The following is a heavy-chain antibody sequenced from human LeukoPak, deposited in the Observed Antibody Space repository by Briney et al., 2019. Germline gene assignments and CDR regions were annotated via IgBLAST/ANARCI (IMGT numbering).Heavy chain of an antibody. CDR2: ISSSGSTI. D-gene: IGHD6-13*01. Sequence: PGGSLRLSCAASGFTFSSYEMNWVRQAPGKGLEWVSYISSSGSTIYYADSVKGRFTISRDNAKTSLYLQMNSLRAEDTAVYYCARDREQPGSFDYWGQGTLVTVSS. J-gene: IGHJ4*02. CDR1: GFTFSSYE. V-gene: IGHV3-48*03. CDR3: ARDREQPGSFDY.